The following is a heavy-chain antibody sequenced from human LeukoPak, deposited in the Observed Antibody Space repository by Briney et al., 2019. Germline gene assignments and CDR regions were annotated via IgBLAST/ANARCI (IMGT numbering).Heavy chain of an antibody. CDR1: GFTFSSYG. Sequence: GGSLRLSCAASGFTFSSYGMHWVRQAPGKGLEWVAVISYDGSNKYYADSVKGRFTISRDNSKNTLYLQMNSLRAEDTAVYYCAKEERQRGNYFDYWGQGTLVTVSS. V-gene: IGHV3-30*18. CDR3: AKEERQRGNYFDY. CDR2: ISYDGSNK. D-gene: IGHD1-1*01. J-gene: IGHJ4*02.